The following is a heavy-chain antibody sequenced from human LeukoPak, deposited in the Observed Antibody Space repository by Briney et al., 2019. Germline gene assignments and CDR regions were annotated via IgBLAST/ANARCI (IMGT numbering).Heavy chain of an antibody. Sequence: GSLRLSCAASGFTVSSNYMSWVRQAPGKGLEWIGSIYYSGSTYYNPSLKSRVTISVDTSKNQFSLKLSSVTAADTAVYYCARDRRSGSYLDYWGQGTLVTVSS. CDR1: GFTVSSNY. V-gene: IGHV4-39*07. J-gene: IGHJ4*02. CDR2: IYYSGST. CDR3: ARDRRSGSYLDY. D-gene: IGHD1-26*01.